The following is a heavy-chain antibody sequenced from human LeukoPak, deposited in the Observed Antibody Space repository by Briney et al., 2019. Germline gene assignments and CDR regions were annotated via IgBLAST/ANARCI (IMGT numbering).Heavy chain of an antibody. V-gene: IGHV3-23*01. CDR3: AKIPHPSYYFDY. CDR1: GFTFSSYE. CDR2: ISGSGGST. J-gene: IGHJ4*02. Sequence: GGSLRLSCAASGFTFSSYEMNWVRQAPGKGLEWVSGISGSGGSTYYADSVKGRFTISRDNSRNTLYLQMNSLRAEDTAIYYCAKIPHPSYYFDYWGQGTLVTVSS.